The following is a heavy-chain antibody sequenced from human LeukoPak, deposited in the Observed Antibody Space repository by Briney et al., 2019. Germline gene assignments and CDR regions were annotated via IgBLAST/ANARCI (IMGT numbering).Heavy chain of an antibody. J-gene: IGHJ4*02. CDR2: ISSSGSTI. CDR1: GFTFSSYE. Sequence: GGSLRLSCAASGFTFSSYEMNWVRQAPGKGLEWVSYISSSGSTIYYADSVKGRFTISRDNAKNSLYLQMNSLRAEDTAVYYCARVEYYYDSSGYFDYWGQGTLVTVSS. V-gene: IGHV3-48*03. D-gene: IGHD3-22*01. CDR3: ARVEYYYDSSGYFDY.